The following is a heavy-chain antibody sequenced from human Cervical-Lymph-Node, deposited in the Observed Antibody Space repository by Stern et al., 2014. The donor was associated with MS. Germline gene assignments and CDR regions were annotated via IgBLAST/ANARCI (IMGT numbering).Heavy chain of an antibody. CDR3: ARDGTPGSGSGIWFDP. CDR1: GGSFSYLA. J-gene: IGHJ5*02. V-gene: IGHV1-69*01. D-gene: IGHD3-10*01. Sequence: QVQLVESGTEVKKPGSSVKVSCKASGGSFSYLAISWVRQAHGQGLEWMGVILHILPTPTHAQKFQGRVTISADESTSTVYMELRNLRSDDTAVYYCARDGTPGSGSGIWFDPWGQGTLVTVSS. CDR2: ILHILPTP.